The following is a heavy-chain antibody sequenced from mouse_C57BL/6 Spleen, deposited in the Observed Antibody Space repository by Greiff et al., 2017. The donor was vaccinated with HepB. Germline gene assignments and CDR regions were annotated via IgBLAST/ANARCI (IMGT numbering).Heavy chain of an antibody. J-gene: IGHJ2*01. Sequence: EVKLMESGPELVKPGASVKMSCKASGYTFTDYNMHWVKQSHGKSLEWIGYINPNNGGTSYNQKFKGKATLTVNKSSSTAYMELRSLTSEDSAVYYCAGIYYDYDGPPDYWGQGTTLTVSS. CDR1: GYTFTDYN. D-gene: IGHD2-4*01. CDR3: AGIYYDYDGPPDY. CDR2: INPNNGGT. V-gene: IGHV1-22*01.